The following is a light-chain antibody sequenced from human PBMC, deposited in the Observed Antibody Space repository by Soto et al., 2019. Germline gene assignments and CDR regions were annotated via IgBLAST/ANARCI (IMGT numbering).Light chain of an antibody. CDR3: QQYNSYSYT. CDR2: KAS. J-gene: IGKJ2*01. CDR1: QSISSW. V-gene: IGKV1-5*03. Sequence: DIQMTQSPSTLSASVGDRVTITCRASQSISSWLAWYQQKPGKAPKLLIYKASSLERGVPSRFSGSGSGTEFTLTISRLQPDDFATYYCQQYNSYSYTFGQGTKLEIK.